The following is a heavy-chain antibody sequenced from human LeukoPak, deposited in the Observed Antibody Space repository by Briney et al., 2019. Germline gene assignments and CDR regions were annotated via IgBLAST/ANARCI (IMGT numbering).Heavy chain of an antibody. D-gene: IGHD3-10*01. CDR3: AKEGERTSLDY. V-gene: IGHV3-30*18. J-gene: IGHJ4*02. Sequence: GRSLRLSCAASGFTFSSYGMHWVRQAPGEGLEWVAVISYDGSNKYYADSVKGRFTISRDNSKNTLYLQMNSLRAEDTAVYYCAKEGERTSLDYWGQGTLVTVSS. CDR2: ISYDGSNK. CDR1: GFTFSSYG.